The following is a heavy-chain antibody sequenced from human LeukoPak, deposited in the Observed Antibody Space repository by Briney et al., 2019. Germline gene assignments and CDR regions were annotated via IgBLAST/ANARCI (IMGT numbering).Heavy chain of an antibody. CDR3: AKEYCYGSGRLNWFDP. Sequence: PGGSLRLSCAASGFTFSSYAMSWVRQAPGKGLEWVSAISGSGGSTYYADSVKGRFTISRDNSKNTLYLQMNSLRAEDTAVYYCAKEYCYGSGRLNWFDPWGQGTLVTVSS. V-gene: IGHV3-23*01. D-gene: IGHD3-10*01. CDR2: ISGSGGST. CDR1: GFTFSSYA. J-gene: IGHJ5*02.